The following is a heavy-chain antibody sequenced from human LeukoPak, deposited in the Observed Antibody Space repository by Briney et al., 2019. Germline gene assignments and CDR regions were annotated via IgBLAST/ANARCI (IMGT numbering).Heavy chain of an antibody. J-gene: IGHJ3*02. Sequence: ASVKVSCKASGYTFTGYYMHWVRQAPGQGLEWMGWINPNSGGKNYAQKFQGRVTMTRDTSISTAYMELSRLRSDDTAVYYCAREGMAGHDAFDIWGQGTMVTVSS. CDR1: GYTFTGYY. CDR3: AREGMAGHDAFDI. V-gene: IGHV1-2*02. D-gene: IGHD6-13*01. CDR2: INPNSGGK.